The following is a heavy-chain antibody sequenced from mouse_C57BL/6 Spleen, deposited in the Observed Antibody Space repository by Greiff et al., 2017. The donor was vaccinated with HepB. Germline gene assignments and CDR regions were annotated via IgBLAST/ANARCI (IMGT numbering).Heavy chain of an antibody. CDR2: INPNYGTT. CDR3: ARGAYYSNYGYFDY. D-gene: IGHD2-5*01. CDR1: GYSFTDYN. J-gene: IGHJ2*01. Sequence: VQLKESGPELVKPGASVKISCKASGYSFTDYNMNWVKQSNGKSLEWIGVINPNYGTTSYNQKFKGKATLTVDQSSSTAYMQLNSLTSEDSAVYYCARGAYYSNYGYFDYWGQGTTLTVSS. V-gene: IGHV1-39*01.